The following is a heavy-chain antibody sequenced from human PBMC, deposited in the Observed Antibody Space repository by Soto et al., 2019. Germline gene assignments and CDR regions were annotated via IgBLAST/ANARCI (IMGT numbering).Heavy chain of an antibody. Sequence: TLSLTCPVSGVSISSGGYYWSWIRQHPGKGLEWIGYIYYSGSTYYNPSLKSRVTISVDTSKNQFSLKLSSVTAADTAVYYCARVNEGRWFDPWGQGTLVTVYS. CDR3: ARVNEGRWFDP. V-gene: IGHV4-31*03. CDR2: IYYSGST. J-gene: IGHJ5*02. CDR1: GVSISSGGYY.